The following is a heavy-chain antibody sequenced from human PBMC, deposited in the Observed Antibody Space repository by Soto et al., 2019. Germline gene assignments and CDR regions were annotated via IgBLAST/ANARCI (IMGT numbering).Heavy chain of an antibody. CDR3: ARHDCISSSCYYYYYYSMDV. CDR2: IIPIFDTA. D-gene: IGHD2-2*01. J-gene: IGHJ6*02. V-gene: IGHV1-69*13. Sequence: ASVKLSCKTSGGTFSSYAISWVRQAPGQGLEWMGGIIPIFDTANYAQKFQGRVTITADESTSTAYMELSSLRSEDTAVYYCARHDCISSSCYYYYYYSMDVWGQGTKVTSP. CDR1: GGTFSSYA.